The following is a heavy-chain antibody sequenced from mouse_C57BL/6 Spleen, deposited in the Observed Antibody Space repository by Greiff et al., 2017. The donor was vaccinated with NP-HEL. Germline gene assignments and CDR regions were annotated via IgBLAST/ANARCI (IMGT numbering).Heavy chain of an antibody. Sequence: EVQLQQSGPELVKPGASVKISCKASGYTFTDYYMNWVKQSHGKSLEWIGDINPNNGGTSYNQKFKGKATLTVDKSSSTAYMELRSLTSEDSAVYYCASPADGYDYAMDYWGQGTSVTVSS. CDR2: INPNNGGT. CDR3: ASPADGYDYAMDY. CDR1: GYTFTDYY. J-gene: IGHJ4*01. V-gene: IGHV1-26*01. D-gene: IGHD2-3*01.